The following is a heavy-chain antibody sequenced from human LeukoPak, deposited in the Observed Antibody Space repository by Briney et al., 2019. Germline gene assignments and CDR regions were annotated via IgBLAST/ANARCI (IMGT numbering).Heavy chain of an antibody. J-gene: IGHJ6*02. CDR2: IYYSGST. V-gene: IGHV4-59*12. CDR1: GGSISSYY. Sequence: SETLSLTCTVSGGSISSYYWSWIRQPPGKGLEWIGYIYYSGSTNYNPSLKSRVTISVDTSKNQFSLKLSSVTAADTAVYYCATTGRPGRYYYGMDVWGQGTTVTVSS. CDR3: ATTGRPGRYYYGMDV. D-gene: IGHD1-14*01.